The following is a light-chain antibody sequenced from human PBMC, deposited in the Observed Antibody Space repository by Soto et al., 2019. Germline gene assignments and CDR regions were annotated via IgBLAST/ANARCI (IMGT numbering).Light chain of an antibody. CDR2: GAS. V-gene: IGKV3-15*01. CDR1: QSVSLS. Sequence: EIVLAQAPATLSLSLGDMATLSCGASQSVSLSLAWYQMRPGQPPRLLIYGASTRATDIPARFSGSGSGTDFTLTISSLQSEDFAVYFCQQYHIWPSWTFGQGTKVDIK. J-gene: IGKJ1*01. CDR3: QQYHIWPSWT.